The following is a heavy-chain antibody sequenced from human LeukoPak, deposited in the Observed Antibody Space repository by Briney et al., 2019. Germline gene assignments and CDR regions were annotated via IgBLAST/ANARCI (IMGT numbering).Heavy chain of an antibody. J-gene: IGHJ4*02. CDR1: GFTFSDYY. CDR2: ISSSGSTI. V-gene: IGHV3-11*01. Sequence: GGSLRLSCAASGFTFSDYYMSWTRQAPGKGLEWVSYISSSGSTIYYADSVKGRFTISRDNAKDSLYLQMNSLRAEDTAVYYCARERAAAGIDYWGQGTLVTVSS. CDR3: ARERAAAGIDY. D-gene: IGHD6-13*01.